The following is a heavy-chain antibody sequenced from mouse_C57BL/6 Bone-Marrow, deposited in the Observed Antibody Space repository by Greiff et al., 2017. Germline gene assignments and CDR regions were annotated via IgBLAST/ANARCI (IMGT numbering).Heavy chain of an antibody. CDR1: GFTFSDFY. Sequence: EVKLMESGGGLVQSGRSLRLSCATSGFTFSDFYMEWVRQAPGKGLEWIAASRNKANDYTTEYNASVKGRFIVSRDTSQSILYLQMNALRAEDTAIYYCARETAGAMDYWGQGTSVTVSS. V-gene: IGHV7-1*01. CDR2: SRNKANDYTT. CDR3: ARETAGAMDY. D-gene: IGHD6-1*01. J-gene: IGHJ4*01.